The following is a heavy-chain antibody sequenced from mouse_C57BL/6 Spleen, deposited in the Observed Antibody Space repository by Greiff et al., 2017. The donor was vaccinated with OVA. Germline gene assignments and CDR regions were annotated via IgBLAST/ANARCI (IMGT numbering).Heavy chain of an antibody. V-gene: IGHV5-9*01. CDR2: ISGGGGNT. Sequence: EVQVVESGGGLVKPGGSLKLSCAASGFTFSSYTMSWVRQTPEKRLEWVATISGGGGNTYYPDSVKGRFTISRDNAKNTLYLQMSSLRSEDTALYYCARPQTAQATFAYWGQGTLVTVSA. J-gene: IGHJ3*01. CDR1: GFTFSSYT. CDR3: ARPQTAQATFAY. D-gene: IGHD3-2*02.